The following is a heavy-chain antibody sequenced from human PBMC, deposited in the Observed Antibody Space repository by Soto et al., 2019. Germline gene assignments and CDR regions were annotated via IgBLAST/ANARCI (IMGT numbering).Heavy chain of an antibody. Sequence: EVQLLEAGGGLVQPGGSLRLSCAASGFSFRNYGMSWVHQAPGKGLEWLSAIIGNGDTAYYADSVRGRFTISRDNSKNTLYLQLNDLGAEETAIYYCAKDYDYGESLPFDYWGQGTLVTVSS. CDR3: AKDYDYGESLPFDY. J-gene: IGHJ4*02. CDR1: GFSFRNYG. D-gene: IGHD4-17*01. CDR2: IIGNGDTA. V-gene: IGHV3-23*01.